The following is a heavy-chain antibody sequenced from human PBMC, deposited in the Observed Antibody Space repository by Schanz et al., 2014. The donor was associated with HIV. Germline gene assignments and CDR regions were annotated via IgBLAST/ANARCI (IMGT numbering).Heavy chain of an antibody. Sequence: QVQLVESGGGVVQPGRSLRLSCAASGFSFSNYGIHWVRQAPGKGLEWVAVISYDGSNKKYADSVKGRFTISRDNSKNSLSLLIKSLRAEDAAVYYCAKDRNYYESKYRGKGNYYYYYGMDVWGQGTLVTVSS. CDR3: AKDRNYYESKYRGKGNYYYYYGMDV. CDR2: ISYDGSNK. D-gene: IGHD3-22*01. V-gene: IGHV3-30*18. J-gene: IGHJ6*02. CDR1: GFSFSNYG.